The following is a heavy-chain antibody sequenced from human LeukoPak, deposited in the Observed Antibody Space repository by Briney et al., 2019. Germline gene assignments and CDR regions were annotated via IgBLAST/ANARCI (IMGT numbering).Heavy chain of an antibody. Sequence: PGGSLRLSCAASGFPFSRHAMSWVRQAPGKGLEWVSSISRSGGSTYYVDSVKGRFTVSRDNSKNTLYLQMNSLRADDTALYYCAKYCCAGGCYSGDDAFDVWGQGAMVTVSS. CDR2: ISRSGGST. V-gene: IGHV3-23*01. J-gene: IGHJ3*01. D-gene: IGHD2-15*01. CDR1: GFPFSRHA. CDR3: AKYCCAGGCYSGDDAFDV.